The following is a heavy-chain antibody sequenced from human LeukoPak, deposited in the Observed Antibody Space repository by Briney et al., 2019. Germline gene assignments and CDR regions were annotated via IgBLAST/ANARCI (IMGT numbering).Heavy chain of an antibody. CDR2: ISYDGSNK. V-gene: IGHV3-30*18. J-gene: IGHJ4*02. D-gene: IGHD3-9*01. CDR1: GFTFSSCG. CDR3: AKGGILTGFIYYFDY. Sequence: QPGGSLRLSCAASGFTFSSCGMHWVRQAPGKGLEWVAVISYDGSNKYYADSVKGRFTISRDNSKNTLYLQMNSLRAEDTAVYYCAKGGILTGFIYYFDYWGQGTLVTVSS.